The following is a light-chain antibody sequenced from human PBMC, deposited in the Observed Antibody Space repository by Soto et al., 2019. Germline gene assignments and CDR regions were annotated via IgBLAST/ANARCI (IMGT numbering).Light chain of an antibody. Sequence: QPASVSGSPGQSITISCTGTSSDVGSYNLVSWYQQHPGKAPKLMIYEGSKRPSGVSNRFSGSKSGNTASLTISGLQAEDEADYYCCSYAGGTSVVFGGGTQLTVL. CDR3: CSYAGGTSVV. CDR2: EGS. CDR1: SSDVGSYNL. J-gene: IGLJ2*01. V-gene: IGLV2-23*01.